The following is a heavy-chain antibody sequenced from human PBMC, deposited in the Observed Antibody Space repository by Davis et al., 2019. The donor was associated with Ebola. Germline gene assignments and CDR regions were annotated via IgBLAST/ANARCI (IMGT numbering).Heavy chain of an antibody. CDR1: GFTLSSYW. J-gene: IGHJ5*01. Sequence: GESLKISCAASGFTLSSYWMSWVRQAPGKGLEWVANIKEDGSEKYYVDSVKGRFTISRDNAKNSLYLQMNSLRAEDTAVYYCTRVGYGDSWRWFDSWGQGTLVTVSS. CDR3: TRVGYGDSWRWFDS. V-gene: IGHV3-7*01. CDR2: IKEDGSEK. D-gene: IGHD4-17*01.